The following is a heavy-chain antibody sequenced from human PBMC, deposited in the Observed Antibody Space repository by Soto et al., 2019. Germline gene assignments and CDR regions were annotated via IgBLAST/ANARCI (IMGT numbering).Heavy chain of an antibody. J-gene: IGHJ4*02. Sequence: ASVKVSWKASGYTFTNYGISWGRQAPGQGLEWMGWINAGNGNTKYSQKFQGRVTITRDTSASTAYMELSSLRSEDTAVYYCANAFTGPSAVDYWGQGTLVTVSS. CDR1: GYTFTNYG. D-gene: IGHD2-2*01. CDR3: ANAFTGPSAVDY. V-gene: IGHV1-3*01. CDR2: INAGNGNT.